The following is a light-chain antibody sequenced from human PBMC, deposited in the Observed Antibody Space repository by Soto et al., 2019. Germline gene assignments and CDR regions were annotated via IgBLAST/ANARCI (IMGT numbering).Light chain of an antibody. CDR3: QKYNSAPRT. J-gene: IGKJ1*01. Sequence: DIQMTQSPSSLSASVGDRVTITCRASQGISKYLAWYQQKPGKGPKLLIFAASTLQSGVPSRFSGSGSGTDFTLTIGSLQPEDVATYYCQKYNSAPRTFGQGTKVEI. CDR1: QGISKY. CDR2: AAS. V-gene: IGKV1-27*01.